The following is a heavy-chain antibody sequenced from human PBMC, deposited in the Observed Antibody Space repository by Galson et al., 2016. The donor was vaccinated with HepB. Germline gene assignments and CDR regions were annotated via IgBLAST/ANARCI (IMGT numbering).Heavy chain of an antibody. CDR2: IIPIFGTT. J-gene: IGHJ3*02. Sequence: QSGAEVKKPGASVKVSCKASGGNFRIYAISWVRQAPGQGLEWMGQIIPIFGTTNYAQKFQGRVTITADESTNTAYIELNSLRSEDTAVYYCARDHADTSILNFALGIWGQGTMVTVSS. V-gene: IGHV1-69*13. D-gene: IGHD5-18*01. CDR3: ARDHADTSILNFALGI. CDR1: GGNFRIYA.